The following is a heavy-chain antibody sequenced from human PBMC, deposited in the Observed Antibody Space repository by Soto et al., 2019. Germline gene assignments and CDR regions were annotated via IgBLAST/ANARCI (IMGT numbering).Heavy chain of an antibody. V-gene: IGHV3-23*01. CDR2: ISGTGGNT. J-gene: IGHJ4*02. Sequence: EVQLLESGGGLVRPGGSLRPSCAASGFTFSSYAIIWVRQAPGQGLEWVSGISGTGGNTYYAESVKGRFTISRDNSKKTLYLQMDSLRAEDTAVYYCANTTEAVAGSAADYWGQGTLLTVAS. D-gene: IGHD6-19*01. CDR1: GFTFSSYA. CDR3: ANTTEAVAGSAADY.